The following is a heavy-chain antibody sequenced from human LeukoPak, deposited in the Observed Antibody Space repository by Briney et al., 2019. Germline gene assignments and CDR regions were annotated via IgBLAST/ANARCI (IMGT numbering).Heavy chain of an antibody. V-gene: IGHV4-34*01. Sequence: SETLSLTCGVYGESFSGYYWSWIRQPPGKGLEWIGSIYHSGSTYYNPSLKSRVTISVDTSKNQFSLKLSSVTAADTAVYYCARRPGILGYCSSTSCYNNWFDPWGQGTLVTVSS. CDR3: ARRPGILGYCSSTSCYNNWFDP. J-gene: IGHJ5*02. CDR1: GESFSGYY. CDR2: IYHSGST. D-gene: IGHD2-2*02.